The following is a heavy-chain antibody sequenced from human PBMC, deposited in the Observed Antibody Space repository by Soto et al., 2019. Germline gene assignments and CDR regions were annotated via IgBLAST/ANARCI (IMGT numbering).Heavy chain of an antibody. Sequence: PSETLSLTCTVSGGSISSYYWSWIRQPPGKGLEWIGYIYYSGSTNYNPSLKSRVTISVDTSKNQFSLKLSSVTAADTAVYYCAREGHAYSGSYFPEYFQRWGQGTLVTVSS. V-gene: IGHV4-59*01. D-gene: IGHD1-26*01. CDR2: IYYSGST. J-gene: IGHJ1*01. CDR3: AREGHAYSGSYFPEYFQR. CDR1: GGSISSYY.